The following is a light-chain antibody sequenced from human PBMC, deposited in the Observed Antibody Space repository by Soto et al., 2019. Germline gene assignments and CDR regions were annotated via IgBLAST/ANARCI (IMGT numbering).Light chain of an antibody. CDR1: QTVRNNY. J-gene: IGKJ4*01. CDR3: QQFSSYPLT. CDR2: DAS. Sequence: EFVLTQSPGTLSLSPGERATLSCRASQTVRNNYLAWYQQKPGQAPRLLIDDASSRATGIQDRFSGGGSGTDFTLTISRLEPEDFAVYYCQQFSSYPLTFGGGTKVEIK. V-gene: IGKV3-20*01.